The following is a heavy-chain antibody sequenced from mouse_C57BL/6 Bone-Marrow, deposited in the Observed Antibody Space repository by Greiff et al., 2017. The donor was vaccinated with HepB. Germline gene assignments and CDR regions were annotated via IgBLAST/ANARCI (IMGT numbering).Heavy chain of an antibody. CDR1: GYTFTDYE. CDR2: IDPETGGT. J-gene: IGHJ4*01. D-gene: IGHD1-1*01. CDR3: TRDTTVVAEAMDY. Sequence: VQRVESGAELVRPGASVTLSCKASGYTFTDYEMHWVKQTPVHGLEWIGAIDPETGGTAYNQKFKGKAILTADKSSSTAYMELRSLTSEDSAVYYCTRDTTVVAEAMDYWVKEPQSPSPQ. V-gene: IGHV1-15*01.